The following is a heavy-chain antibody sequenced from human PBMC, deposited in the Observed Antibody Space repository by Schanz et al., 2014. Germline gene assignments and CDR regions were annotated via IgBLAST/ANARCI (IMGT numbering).Heavy chain of an antibody. Sequence: QVQLVESGGCVVQPGTSLRLSCAASGFTFRGHAMHWVRQAPGQGLEKVAVSSTDGTKTYYAASVRGRFTISRDNSKNTVYLQMNSLRSEDTAVYHCAKDLPAVAVAPLMTGLYDSWGQGTLVTVSS. CDR2: SSTDGTKT. CDR1: GFTFRGHA. V-gene: IGHV3-30*04. CDR3: AKDLPAVAVAPLMTGLYDS. J-gene: IGHJ4*02. D-gene: IGHD6-19*01.